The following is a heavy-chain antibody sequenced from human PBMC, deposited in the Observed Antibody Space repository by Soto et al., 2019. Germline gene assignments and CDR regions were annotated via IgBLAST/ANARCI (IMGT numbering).Heavy chain of an antibody. CDR1: GFTFSSYA. CDR2: ISGSGGST. V-gene: IGHV3-23*01. CDR3: AKEPRGSYPHWFAP. D-gene: IGHD1-26*01. Sequence: EVQLLESGGGLVQPGGSLRLSCAASGFTFSSYAMSWVRQAPGKGLEWVSAISGSGGSTYYADSVKGRFTISRDNSKNTWYLKMTGLRAEDPAVYYGAKEPRGSYPHWFAPGGQGPLFTVPS. J-gene: IGHJ5*02.